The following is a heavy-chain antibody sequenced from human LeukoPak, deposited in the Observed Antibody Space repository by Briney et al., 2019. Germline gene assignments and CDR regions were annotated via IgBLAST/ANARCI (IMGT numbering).Heavy chain of an antibody. CDR1: GFTFDDYA. Sequence: GRSLRLSCAASGFTFDDYATHWVRQAPGKGLEWVSGISWNRGSIGYADSVKGRFTISRDNARNSLYLQMNSLRAEDTALYYRAKDISLTMSSSWDDWGQGTLVTVSS. CDR2: ISWNRGSI. V-gene: IGHV3-9*01. CDR3: AKDISLTMSSSWDD. D-gene: IGHD6-13*01. J-gene: IGHJ4*02.